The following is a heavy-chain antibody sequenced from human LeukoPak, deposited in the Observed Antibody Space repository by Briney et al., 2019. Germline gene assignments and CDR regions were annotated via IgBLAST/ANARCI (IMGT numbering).Heavy chain of an antibody. CDR2: IRPSGDNT. CDR1: EFTFSSYD. J-gene: IGHJ5*02. Sequence: GALILPCAASEFTFSSYDMTWFRQAPGRGLEWISSIRPSGDNTYYGDSVKGRFTISRDNSKNTVYLQMNNMRVDDTAVYYCARVAGWHWFDPWGQGTLVTVSS. V-gene: IGHV3-23*01. D-gene: IGHD6-19*01. CDR3: ARVAGWHWFDP.